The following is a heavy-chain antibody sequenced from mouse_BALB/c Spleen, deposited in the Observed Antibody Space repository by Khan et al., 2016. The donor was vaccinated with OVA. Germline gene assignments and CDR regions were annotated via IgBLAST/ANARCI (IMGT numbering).Heavy chain of an antibody. Sequence: VQLQQPGPGLVKPSQSLSLTCTVTGYSITSDYAWNWIRQFPGNKLEWMGYISSTGSTSYNPSLKSRISIPRDTSKNQFFLQLKSVTTEDTATYYCARSLYYSYGYALDCWGRGTSVTVSS. V-gene: IGHV3-2*02. CDR2: ISSTGST. D-gene: IGHD2-12*01. CDR1: GYSITSDYA. J-gene: IGHJ4*01. CDR3: ARSLYYSYGYALDC.